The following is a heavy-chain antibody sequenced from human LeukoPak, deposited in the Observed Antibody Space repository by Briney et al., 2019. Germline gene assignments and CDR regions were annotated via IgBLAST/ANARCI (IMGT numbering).Heavy chain of an antibody. J-gene: IGHJ4*02. CDR3: AKDSPPDTATVTTPFYFDY. CDR1: GFTFRNYA. CDR2: ISGSGFTT. V-gene: IGHV3-23*01. Sequence: GGSLRLSCAGSGFTFRNYAISWVRQAPGKGLEWVSGISGSGFTTYYADSVKGRFTLSRDNSKNTLYLQMNSLRAEDTAVYYCAKDSPPDTATVTTPFYFDYWGQGTLVTVSS. D-gene: IGHD4-17*01.